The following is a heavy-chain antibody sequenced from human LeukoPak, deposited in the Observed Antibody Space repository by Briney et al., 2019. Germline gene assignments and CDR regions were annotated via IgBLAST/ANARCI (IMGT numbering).Heavy chain of an antibody. CDR2: IKQDGSEK. CDR1: GFTFSSYW. D-gene: IGHD3-10*01. Sequence: PGGSLRLSCAASGFTFSSYWMSWVRQAPGKGLEWVANIKQDGSEKYYVDSVKGRFTISRDNAKNSLYLQMNSLRAEDTAVYYCVCPMAGVFRGAFDIWGQGTLVTVS. J-gene: IGHJ3*02. V-gene: IGHV3-7*03. CDR3: VCPMAGVFRGAFDI.